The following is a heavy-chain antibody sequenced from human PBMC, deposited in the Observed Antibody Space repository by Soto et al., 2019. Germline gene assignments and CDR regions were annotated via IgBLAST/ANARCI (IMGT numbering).Heavy chain of an antibody. J-gene: IGHJ3*02. CDR1: GHTFNVDD. V-gene: IGHV1-2*02. CDR2: VNPNRGDT. Sequence: QVSLVQSGAEVKKPGASVKVSCKAPGHTFNVDDLHWVRQAPGKGLEWIGKVNPNRGDTNYGQRFRGRVSMTSDPSITTAYIDLRKLTSDDTAVYYCALERQQNSPADAFDIWGQGTMVTVSS. D-gene: IGHD6-13*01. CDR3: ALERQQNSPADAFDI.